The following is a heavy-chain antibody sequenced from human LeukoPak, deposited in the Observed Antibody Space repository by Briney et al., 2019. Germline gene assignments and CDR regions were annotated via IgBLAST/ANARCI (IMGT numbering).Heavy chain of an antibody. D-gene: IGHD1-26*01. V-gene: IGHV3-23*01. CDR1: GFTFSSYA. J-gene: IGHJ3*02. CDR3: AKESGSYFLDTDAFDI. Sequence: GGSLRLSCAASGFTFSSYAMSWVRQAPGKGLEWVSAISGSGGSTYYADSVKGRFTISRDNSKNTLYPQMNSLRAEDTAVYYCAKESGSYFLDTDAFDIWGQGTMVTVSS. CDR2: ISGSGGST.